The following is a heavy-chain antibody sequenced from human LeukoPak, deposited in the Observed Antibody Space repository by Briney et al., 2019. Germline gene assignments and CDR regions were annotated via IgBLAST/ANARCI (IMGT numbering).Heavy chain of an antibody. CDR1: GGTFSSYA. J-gene: IGHJ4*02. CDR2: IIPILGIA. D-gene: IGHD3-10*01. Sequence: SVKVSCKASGGTFSSYAISWVRQAPGQGLEWMGRIIPILGIANYAQKFQGRVTITADKSTSTAYIELSSLRSEDTAVYYCARDVVPRGVIIFFDYWGQGTLVTVSS. V-gene: IGHV1-69*04. CDR3: ARDVVPRGVIIFFDY.